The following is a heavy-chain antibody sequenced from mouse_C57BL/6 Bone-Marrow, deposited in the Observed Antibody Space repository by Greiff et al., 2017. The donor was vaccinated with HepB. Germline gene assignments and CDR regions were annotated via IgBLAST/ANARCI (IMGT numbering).Heavy chain of an antibody. CDR2: IYPRSGNT. V-gene: IGHV1-81*01. CDR3: ARGGFITTVVATRYFDV. Sequence: QVQLQQSGAELARPGASVKLSCKASGYTFTSYGISWVKQRTGHGLEWIGEIYPRSGNTYYNEKFKGKATLTADKSSSTAYMEIRSLTSEDSAFYFCARGGFITTVVATRYFDVWGTGTTVTVSS. D-gene: IGHD1-1*01. J-gene: IGHJ1*03. CDR1: GYTFTSYG.